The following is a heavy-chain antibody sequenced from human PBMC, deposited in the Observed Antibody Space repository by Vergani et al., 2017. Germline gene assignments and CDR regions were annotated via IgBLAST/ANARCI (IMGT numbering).Heavy chain of an antibody. V-gene: IGHV5-51*01. CDR1: GYIFSNFW. D-gene: IGHD3-10*01. CDR2: IYPGDSEV. CDR3: ASGGHGSENGGALQL. J-gene: IGHJ3*01. Sequence: EKQLVQSGSETKKPGESLKILCQAFGYIFSNFWIGWVRQRPVGGLEWMGIIYPGDSEVKSNPTFRGQVIFSVDTSVNTAYLQWRSLQSSDTATYFCASGGHGSENGGALQLWGQGTNITVSS.